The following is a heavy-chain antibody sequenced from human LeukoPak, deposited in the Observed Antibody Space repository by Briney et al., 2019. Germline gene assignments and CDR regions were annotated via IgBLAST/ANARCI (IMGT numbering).Heavy chain of an antibody. J-gene: IGHJ3*02. V-gene: IGHV3-21*01. D-gene: IGHD3-10*01. CDR3: VRVKSTGYYYGSGSPNTFNI. Sequence: PGGSLRLSCAASGFTFSSYSMNWVRQAPGKGLEWVSSISSSSSYIYYADSVKGRFTISRDNAKNSLYLQMNSLRSEDTAVYYCVRVKSTGYYYGSGSPNTFNIWGQGTMVTVSS. CDR1: GFTFSSYS. CDR2: ISSSSSYI.